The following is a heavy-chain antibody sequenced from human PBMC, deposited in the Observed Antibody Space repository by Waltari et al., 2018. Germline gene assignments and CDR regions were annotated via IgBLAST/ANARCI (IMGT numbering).Heavy chain of an antibody. CDR3: AKDRYGDYSFDY. V-gene: IGHV3-23*01. CDR1: GFTFRSYA. D-gene: IGHD4-17*01. Sequence: EVQLLESGGGLVQPGGSLRLYCAASGFTFRSYAMNWVRQAPGKGLEWVSVISGSGGSTYYADSVKGRFTISRDNSKNTLYLQMNSLRAEDTAVYYCAKDRYGDYSFDYWGQGTLVTVSS. CDR2: ISGSGGST. J-gene: IGHJ4*02.